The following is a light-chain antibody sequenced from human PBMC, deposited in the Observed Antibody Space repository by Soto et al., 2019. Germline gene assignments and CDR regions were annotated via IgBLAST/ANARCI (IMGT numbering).Light chain of an antibody. CDR2: AAS. V-gene: IGKV1-39*01. CDR3: QQSYSAPAFT. CDR1: QSISNF. J-gene: IGKJ3*01. Sequence: DIRMTQSPSSLSASVGDRVSITCRASQSISNFLNWYQQKPGKAHKLLIYAASNLHSGVPSRFSGSGSGTEFTLTIISLQPEDFATYYCQQSYSAPAFTFCPGTKVDVK.